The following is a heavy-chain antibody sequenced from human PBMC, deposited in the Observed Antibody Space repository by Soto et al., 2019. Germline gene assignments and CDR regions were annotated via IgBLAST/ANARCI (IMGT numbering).Heavy chain of an antibody. CDR2: IYTSGST. V-gene: IGHV4-4*07. Sequence: QVQLQESGPGLVKPSETLSLTCTVSGGSISSYYWIWIRQPDGKGLEWMGRIYTSGSTNYNPSLKSRVTMSVDTSKNQFSLKLSSVTAADTAVYYCARGGDCSSTSCYLLQVEWFDPWSQGTLVTVSS. CDR3: ARGGDCSSTSCYLLQVEWFDP. J-gene: IGHJ5*02. D-gene: IGHD2-2*01. CDR1: GGSISSYY.